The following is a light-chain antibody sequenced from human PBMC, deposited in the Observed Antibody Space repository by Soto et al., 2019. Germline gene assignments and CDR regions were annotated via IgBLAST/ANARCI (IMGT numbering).Light chain of an antibody. CDR1: SSDVGGYNY. V-gene: IGLV2-14*01. CDR2: EVS. J-gene: IGLJ3*02. Sequence: QSALTQPASVSGSPGQSITISCTGTSSDVGGYNYVSWYQQHPDKAPKLMIYEVSNRPSGVSNRFSGSKSGTSATLAITGLQTGDEADYYCGTWDSSLRGWVFGGGTKLTVL. CDR3: GTWDSSLRGWV.